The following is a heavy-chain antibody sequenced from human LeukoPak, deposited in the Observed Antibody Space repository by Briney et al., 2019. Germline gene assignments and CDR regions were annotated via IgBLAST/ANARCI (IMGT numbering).Heavy chain of an antibody. CDR2: INWNGGST. D-gene: IGHD1-26*01. J-gene: IGHJ4*02. Sequence: GGSLRLSCAASGFTFSSYEMNWVRQAPGKGLEWVSGINWNGGSTGYADSVKGRFTISRDNAKNSLYLQMNSLRAEDTALYYCARGPYSGSYYFDYWGQGTLVTVSS. CDR3: ARGPYSGSYYFDY. V-gene: IGHV3-20*04. CDR1: GFTFSSYE.